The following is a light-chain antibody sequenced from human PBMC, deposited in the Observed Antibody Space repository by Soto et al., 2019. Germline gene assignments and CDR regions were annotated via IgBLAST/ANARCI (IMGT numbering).Light chain of an antibody. CDR2: GAS. J-gene: IGKJ1*01. CDR3: QQYGSSGT. V-gene: IGKV3-20*01. Sequence: EIFMTQSPATLSVSAGEIATLSWRASQSVSNNYLAWYQQKPGQAPRLLIYGASNRATGIPDRFSGSGSGTDFTLTISRLEPEDFAVYYCQQYGSSGTFGQGTKVDIK. CDR1: QSVSNNY.